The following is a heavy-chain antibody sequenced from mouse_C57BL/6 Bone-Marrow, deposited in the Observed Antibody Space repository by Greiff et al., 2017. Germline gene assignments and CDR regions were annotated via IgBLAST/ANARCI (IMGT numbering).Heavy chain of an antibody. V-gene: IGHV5-9-1*02. CDR1: GFTFSSYA. Sequence: DVMLVESGEGLVKPGGSLKLSCAASGFTFSSYAMSWVRQTPEKRLEWVAYISSGGDYIYYADTVKGRFTISRDNARNTLYLQMSSLKSEDTAMYYCTREDYYGSSLWYFDVWGTGTTVTVSS. D-gene: IGHD1-1*01. CDR3: TREDYYGSSLWYFDV. J-gene: IGHJ1*03. CDR2: ISSGGDYI.